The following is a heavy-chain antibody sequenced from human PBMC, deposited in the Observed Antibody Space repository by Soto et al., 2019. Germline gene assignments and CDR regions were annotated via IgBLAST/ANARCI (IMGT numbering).Heavy chain of an antibody. CDR3: SACVYRGYRAYYSGMDV. CDR1: GGTFISYS. V-gene: IGHV1-69*01. CDR2: IIPIFGTP. D-gene: IGHD3-22*01. J-gene: IGHJ6*02. Sequence: QVQLVQSGAEMKKPGSSVTVSCKVFGGTFISYSFSWVRQAPGQGPEWMGGIIPIFGTPNYAQNFQGSVTISAASPTSTAYMELRNLRSRDTAVYYCSACVYRGYRAYYSGMDVWGQGTTVTISS.